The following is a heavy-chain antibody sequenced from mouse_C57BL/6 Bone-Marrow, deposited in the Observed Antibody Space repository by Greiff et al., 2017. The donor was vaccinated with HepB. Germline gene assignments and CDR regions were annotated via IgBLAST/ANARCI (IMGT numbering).Heavy chain of an antibody. J-gene: IGHJ2*01. Sequence: EVQLQQSGPELVKPGASVKISCKASGYTFTDYYMNWVKQSHGKSLEWIGDINPNNGGTSYNQKFKGKATLTVDKSSSTAYMELRSLTSEDSAVYYCAREILRYQPDYFDYWGQGTTLTVSS. CDR2: INPNNGGT. CDR1: GYTFTDYY. V-gene: IGHV1-26*01. CDR3: AREILRYQPDYFDY. D-gene: IGHD1-1*01.